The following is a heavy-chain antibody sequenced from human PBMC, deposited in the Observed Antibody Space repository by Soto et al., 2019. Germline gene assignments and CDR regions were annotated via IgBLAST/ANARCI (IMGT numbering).Heavy chain of an antibody. CDR3: ARVSKFSGFLFDY. V-gene: IGHV4-59*01. Sequence: QVQLQESGPGLVKPSETLSLTCTVSGGSISSYYWSWIRQPPGKGLEWIGYIYYSGSTNYNPSLKSRVTISVDTSKNQFSLKLSSVTAADTAVYYCARVSKFSGFLFDYWGQGTLVTVSS. CDR2: IYYSGST. D-gene: IGHD2-15*01. CDR1: GGSISSYY. J-gene: IGHJ4*02.